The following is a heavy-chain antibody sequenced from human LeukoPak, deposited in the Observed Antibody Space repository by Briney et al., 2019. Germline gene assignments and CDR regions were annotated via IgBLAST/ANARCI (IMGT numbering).Heavy chain of an antibody. CDR1: GFTFSSYS. CDR3: VKETGDLGQGGFEI. CDR2: IRVGGPYGTEK. D-gene: IGHD7-27*01. Sequence: GGSLRLSCAASGFTFSSYSMNWVRQAPGKGLEWLTFIRVGGPYGTEKFYADSVKGRLTISSDNSKNTLFLQMNSLRPEDTAVYYSVKETGDLGQGGFEIWGQGTRVTVS. V-gene: IGHV3-30*02. J-gene: IGHJ3*02.